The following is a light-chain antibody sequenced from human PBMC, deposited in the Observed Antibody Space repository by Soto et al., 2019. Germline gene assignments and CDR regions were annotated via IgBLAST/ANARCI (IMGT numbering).Light chain of an antibody. CDR2: SAT. CDR1: QSFSNY. Sequence: DIQMTQSPSSVSASVGDRVTITCRTSQSFSNYLAWYQHRPGKAPKLLIYSATVLQSGVPSRFSGNGSGTDFSLTISRLQPEDSATYYCQQTYTIPWTFGQGTRVEIK. CDR3: QQTYTIPWT. V-gene: IGKV1-39*01. J-gene: IGKJ1*01.